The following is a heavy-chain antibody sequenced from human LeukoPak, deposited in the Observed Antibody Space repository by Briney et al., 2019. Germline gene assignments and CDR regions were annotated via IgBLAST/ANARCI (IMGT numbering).Heavy chain of an antibody. CDR1: ASTFSSYA. Sequence: SVKLSCKASASTFSSYAISWVRQAPGQGHEWMGGIIPIFGTANYAQKFQGRVTITADESTSTAYMELSSLRSEDTAVYYCARGEEWLVHSAIDYWGQGTLVTVSS. CDR3: ARGEEWLVHSAIDY. V-gene: IGHV1-69*13. J-gene: IGHJ4*02. D-gene: IGHD6-19*01. CDR2: IIPIFGTA.